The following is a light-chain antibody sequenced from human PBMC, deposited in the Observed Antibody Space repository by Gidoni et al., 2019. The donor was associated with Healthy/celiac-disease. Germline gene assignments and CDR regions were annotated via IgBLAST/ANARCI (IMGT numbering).Light chain of an antibody. CDR1: QSVSSSY. CDR3: QQYGSPRT. V-gene: IGKV3-20*01. Sequence: EIVLTQSPCTLSLSPVERATLSCRASQSVSSSYLAWYQQKPGQAPMLLIYGASSRATGIPDRFSGSGSGTDFTLTISRLEPEDFAVYYCQQYGSPRTFGQGTRLEIK. J-gene: IGKJ5*01. CDR2: GAS.